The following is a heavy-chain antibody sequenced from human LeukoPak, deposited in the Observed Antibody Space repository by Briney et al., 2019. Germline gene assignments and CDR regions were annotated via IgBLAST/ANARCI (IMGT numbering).Heavy chain of an antibody. D-gene: IGHD6-13*01. Sequence: PGGSLRLSCAASGFTFSSYSMIWVRQAPGKGLEWVSSISSSSSYIYYANSVKGRFTISRDNAKNSLYLQMNSLRAEDTAVYYCARDAEQQGLWGQQVVRPPYNWFDPWGQGTLVTVSS. J-gene: IGHJ5*02. V-gene: IGHV3-21*01. CDR2: ISSSSSYI. CDR3: ARDAEQQGLWGQQVVRPPYNWFDP. CDR1: GFTFSSYS.